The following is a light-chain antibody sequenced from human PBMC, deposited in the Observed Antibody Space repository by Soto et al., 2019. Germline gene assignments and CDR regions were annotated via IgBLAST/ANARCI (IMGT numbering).Light chain of an antibody. Sequence: EIVMTQSRATLSVYPGEKATISCNASQSVGSNLAWYQQNPGQPPRLLIYGASTRATGIPARFSGSGSGTEFTLTISSLQSEDFAVYYCQQYNNWPPTTFGQGTRLQI. V-gene: IGKV3D-15*01. CDR1: QSVGSN. CDR2: GAS. CDR3: QQYNNWPPTT. J-gene: IGKJ5*01.